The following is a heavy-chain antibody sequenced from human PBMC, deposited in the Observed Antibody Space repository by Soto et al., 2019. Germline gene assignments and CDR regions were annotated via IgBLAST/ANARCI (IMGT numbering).Heavy chain of an antibody. J-gene: IGHJ1*01. Sequence: ESGGGVVQPGRSLRLSCAASGFTFSSYAMHWVRQAPGKGLEWVAVISYDGSNKYYADSVKGRFTISRDNSKNTLYLQMNSLRAEDTAVYYCARDVGGNSGSYTEYFQHWGQGTLVTVSS. CDR2: ISYDGSNK. V-gene: IGHV3-30-3*01. CDR1: GFTFSSYA. D-gene: IGHD1-26*01. CDR3: ARDVGGNSGSYTEYFQH.